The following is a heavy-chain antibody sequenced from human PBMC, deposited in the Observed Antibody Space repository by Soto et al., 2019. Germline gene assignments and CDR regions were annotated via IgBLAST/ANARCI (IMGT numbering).Heavy chain of an antibody. D-gene: IGHD3-3*01. CDR1: GFTFSTYT. J-gene: IGHJ6*02. V-gene: IGHV3-30-3*01. CDR3: ARVSGFYYYHMDV. CDR2: TSYDGSKK. Sequence: QVHLVESGGGVVQPGRPLTLSCAASGFTFSTYTMHWVRQAPGKGLEWVAVTSYDGSKKFYADSVKGRFTISRDNSKNTLFLQMNSLRVEDTAVYYCARVSGFYYYHMDVWGQGTTVTVSS.